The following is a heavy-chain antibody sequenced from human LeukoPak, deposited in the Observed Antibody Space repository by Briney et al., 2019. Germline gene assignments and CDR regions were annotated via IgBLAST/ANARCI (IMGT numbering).Heavy chain of an antibody. CDR1: GFTFSSYG. D-gene: IGHD6-13*01. CDR2: IRYDGSNK. Sequence: GESLKISCAASGFTFSSYGMHWVRQAPGKGLEWVAFIRYDGSNKYYADSVKGRFTISRDNSKNTLYLQMNSLRAEDTAVYYCAKVGSNCFDYWGQGTLVTVSS. CDR3: AKVGSNCFDY. J-gene: IGHJ4*02. V-gene: IGHV3-30*02.